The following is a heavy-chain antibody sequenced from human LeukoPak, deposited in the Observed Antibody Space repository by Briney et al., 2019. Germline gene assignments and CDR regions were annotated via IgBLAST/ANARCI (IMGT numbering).Heavy chain of an antibody. D-gene: IGHD3-22*01. J-gene: IGHJ4*02. Sequence: GGSLRLSCAASGFTFRSYTMNWVRQAPGKGLEWVSAISGSGDSTYYADSVKGRFTISRDNSKSTVYLQVNSLRAEDTAVYYCAKGAGRIKMINFDYWGQGTLVTVSS. CDR2: ISGSGDST. CDR3: AKGAGRIKMINFDY. V-gene: IGHV3-23*01. CDR1: GFTFRSYT.